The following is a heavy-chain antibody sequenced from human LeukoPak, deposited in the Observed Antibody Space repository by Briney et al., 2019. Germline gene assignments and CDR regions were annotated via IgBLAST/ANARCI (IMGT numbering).Heavy chain of an antibody. Sequence: SETLSLTCAVSGGSISSYYWSWIRQPPGKGLEWIGYIYYSGSTNYNPSLKSRVTISVDTSKNQFSLKLSSVTAADTAVYYCARGGYSYGSYYFDYWGQGTLVTVSS. CDR1: GGSISSYY. J-gene: IGHJ4*02. CDR3: ARGGYSYGSYYFDY. V-gene: IGHV4-59*01. D-gene: IGHD5-18*01. CDR2: IYYSGST.